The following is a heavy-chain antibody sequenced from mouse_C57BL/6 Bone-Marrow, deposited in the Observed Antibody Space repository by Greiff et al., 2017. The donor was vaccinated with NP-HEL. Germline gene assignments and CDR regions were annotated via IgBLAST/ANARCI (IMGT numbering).Heavy chain of an antibody. CDR2: IYIGNGYT. J-gene: IGHJ1*03. CDR1: GYTFTSYG. V-gene: IGHV1-58*01. D-gene: IGHD2-5*01. Sequence: VQLQQSGAELVRPGSSVKMSCKTSGYTFTSYGINWVKQRPGQGLEWIGYIYIGNGYTEYNEKFKGKATLTSDTSSSTAYMQLNSLTSEYSAIYFCASAPYYSNLYWYFDVWGTGTTVTVSS. CDR3: ASAPYYSNLYWYFDV.